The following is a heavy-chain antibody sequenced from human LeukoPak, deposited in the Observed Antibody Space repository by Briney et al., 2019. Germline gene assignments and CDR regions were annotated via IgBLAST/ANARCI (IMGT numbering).Heavy chain of an antibody. CDR3: ARHAHPPPPPVTVFPTPSDFYYMDV. CDR2: IIPPFGSA. CDR1: GGTFNSNA. D-gene: IGHD2-2*01. Sequence: GASVKVSCKTSGGTFNSNAVSWVRQAPGQGLEWMGGIIPPFGSADYAQKLQGRVTITTDESSRTAYMELTSLTSEDPAVYYCARHAHPPPPPVTVFPTPSDFYYMDVWGNGTTVIVSS. J-gene: IGHJ6*03. V-gene: IGHV1-69*05.